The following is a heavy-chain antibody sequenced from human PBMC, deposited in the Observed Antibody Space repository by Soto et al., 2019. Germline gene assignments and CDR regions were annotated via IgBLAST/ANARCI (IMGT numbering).Heavy chain of an antibody. CDR3: ASSGGDGTMVRVVPGV. D-gene: IGHD3-10*01. J-gene: IGHJ6*02. V-gene: IGHV1-2*02. CDR2: INPNSGGT. Sequence: ASVKVSGKASGYTFTGYYMHWVRQAPGQGLEWMGWINPNSGGTNYAQKFQGRVTMTRDTSISTAYMELSRLRSDDTAVYYCASSGGDGTMVRVVPGVWGQGTTVTVSS. CDR1: GYTFTGYY.